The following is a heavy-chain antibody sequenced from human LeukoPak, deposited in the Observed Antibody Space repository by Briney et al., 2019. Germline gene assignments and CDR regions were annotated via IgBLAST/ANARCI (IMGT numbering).Heavy chain of an antibody. CDR3: VSQAEGYSSGPFDY. D-gene: IGHD4-23*01. CDR1: GFTFNTYD. V-gene: IGHV3-64D*06. CDR2: ISDNGRST. J-gene: IGHJ4*02. Sequence: GASLRLSCSASGFTFNTYDMHWVRQAPGKGLEYVSSISDNGRSTYYADSVKGRFTISRDNSSNTLYLQMSSLRVEDTAIYYCVSQAEGYSSGPFDYWGQGALVTVSS.